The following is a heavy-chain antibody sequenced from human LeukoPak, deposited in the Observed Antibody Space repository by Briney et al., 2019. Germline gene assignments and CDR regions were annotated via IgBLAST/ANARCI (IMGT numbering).Heavy chain of an antibody. CDR2: IYYSGST. CDR3: ARAGYSSGWPKFDY. Sequence: SETLSLTCAVYGGSFSGYYWSWIRQPPGKGLEWIGYIYYSGSTNYNPSLKSRVTISVDTSKNQFSLKLSSVTAADTAVYYCARAGYSSGWPKFDYWGQGTLVTVSS. J-gene: IGHJ4*02. D-gene: IGHD6-19*01. V-gene: IGHV4-59*01. CDR1: GGSFSGYY.